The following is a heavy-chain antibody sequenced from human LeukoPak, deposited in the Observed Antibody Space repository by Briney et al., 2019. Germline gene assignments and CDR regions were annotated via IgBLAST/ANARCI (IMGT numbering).Heavy chain of an antibody. V-gene: IGHV3-23*01. D-gene: IGHD1-1*01. CDR2: ISGSGGST. CDR1: GFTFSSYA. Sequence: QPGGSLRLSCAASGFTFSSYAMSWVRHAPGKGREWGSAISGSGGSTYYADSVKGRFTISRDNSKNTLYLQMNSLRAEDTAVYYCANSFSNVDPPDYWGQGTLVTVSS. J-gene: IGHJ4*02. CDR3: ANSFSNVDPPDY.